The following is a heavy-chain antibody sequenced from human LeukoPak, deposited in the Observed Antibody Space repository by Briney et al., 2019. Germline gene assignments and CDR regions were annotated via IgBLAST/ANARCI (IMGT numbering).Heavy chain of an antibody. D-gene: IGHD5-12*01. V-gene: IGHV3-30-3*01. CDR1: GFTFSSYA. Sequence: PGGSLRLSCAASGFTFSSYAMHWVRQAPGKGLEWVAVISYDGSNKYYADSVKGRFTISRDNSKNTLYLQMNSLRAEDTAVYYCARESGHDPLFDYWGQGTLVTVSS. CDR3: ARESGHDPLFDY. CDR2: ISYDGSNK. J-gene: IGHJ4*02.